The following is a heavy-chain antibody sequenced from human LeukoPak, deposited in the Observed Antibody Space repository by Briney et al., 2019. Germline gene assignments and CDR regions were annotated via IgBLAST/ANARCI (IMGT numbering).Heavy chain of an antibody. Sequence: PSETLSLTCTVSGGSISGYFWSWIRQPPGKGLECIGYIYYSGSTNYNPSLRSRVTISVDTSKNQFSLKLSSVTAADTAVYYCAGRAYDYDSTLYIDHWGQGTLVTVSS. V-gene: IGHV4-59*12. CDR3: AGRAYDYDSTLYIDH. J-gene: IGHJ4*02. CDR2: IYYSGST. CDR1: GGSISGYF. D-gene: IGHD3-22*01.